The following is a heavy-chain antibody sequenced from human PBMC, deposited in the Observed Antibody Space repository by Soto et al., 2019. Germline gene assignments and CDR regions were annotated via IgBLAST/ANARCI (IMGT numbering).Heavy chain of an antibody. V-gene: IGHV1-69*01. J-gene: IGHJ6*02. CDR1: GGTFSSYA. Sequence: QVQLVQSGAEVKKPGSSVKVSCKASGGTFSSYAISWVRQAPGQGPEWMGGIIPIFGTANYAQKFQGRVTITADESTSTAYMELSSLRSEDTAVYYCASYCSGGSCYPYYYYGMDVWGQGTTVTVSS. CDR3: ASYCSGGSCYPYYYYGMDV. CDR2: IIPIFGTA. D-gene: IGHD2-15*01.